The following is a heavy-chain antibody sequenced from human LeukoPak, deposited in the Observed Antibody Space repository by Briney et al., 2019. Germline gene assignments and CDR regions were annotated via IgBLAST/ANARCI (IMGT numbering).Heavy chain of an antibody. J-gene: IGHJ4*02. V-gene: IGHV1-18*01. CDR1: GYTFTSSG. CDR2: ISAYNGNT. CDR3: ASIGYYDSSGYYLDY. D-gene: IGHD3-22*01. Sequence: ASVKVSCKASGYTFTSSGISWVRQAPGQGLEWMGWISAYNGNTNYAQRLQGRVTMTTDTSTSTVYMELRSLRSDDTAVYYCASIGYYDSSGYYLDYWGQGTLVTVSS.